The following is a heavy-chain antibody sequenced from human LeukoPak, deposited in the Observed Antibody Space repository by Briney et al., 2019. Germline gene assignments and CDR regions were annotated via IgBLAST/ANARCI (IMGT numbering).Heavy chain of an antibody. CDR1: GFTFSSYW. D-gene: IGHD6-13*01. J-gene: IGHJ4*02. CDR3: AKDALPRITAAGTVV. CDR2: ISGRGGDT. Sequence: GGSLRLSCAASGFTFSSYWMSWVRQASGKGLEWVSAISGRGGDTYYADSVKGRFTISRDNSKNTLFLQMNSLGAEDTAVYYCAKDALPRITAAGTVVWGQGTLVTVSS. V-gene: IGHV3-23*01.